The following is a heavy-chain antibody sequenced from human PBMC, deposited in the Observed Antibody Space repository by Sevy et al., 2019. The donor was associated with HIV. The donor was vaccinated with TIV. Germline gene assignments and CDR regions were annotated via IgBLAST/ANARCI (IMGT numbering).Heavy chain of an antibody. J-gene: IGHJ6*02. D-gene: IGHD2-15*01. CDR3: ARGRGTAATPYYYYGMDV. CDR2: MNPNSGGT. CDR1: GYTFTGYY. Sequence: ASVKVSCKASGYTFTGYYMHWVRQAPGQGLEWMGWMNPNSGGTNYAQKFQGRVTMTRDTSISTAYMELSRLRSDDTAVYYCARGRGTAATPYYYYGMDVWGQGTTVTVSS. V-gene: IGHV1-2*02.